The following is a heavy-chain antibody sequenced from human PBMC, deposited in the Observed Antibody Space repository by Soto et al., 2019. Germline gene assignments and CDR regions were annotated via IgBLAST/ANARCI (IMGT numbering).Heavy chain of an antibody. CDR2: ISSSSTNI. Sequence: EVQLVESGGGPVKPGGSLRLSCAASGFTFSTYNMNWVRQAPGKGLAWVSSISSSSTNIYQADSVKGRFTISRDNAKNSLYLQMNSLRAEDTAVYYCARASYCSSTSCYSGNIDYWGQGTLVTVSS. CDR3: ARASYCSSTSCYSGNIDY. CDR1: GFTFSTYN. V-gene: IGHV3-21*01. D-gene: IGHD2-2*02. J-gene: IGHJ4*02.